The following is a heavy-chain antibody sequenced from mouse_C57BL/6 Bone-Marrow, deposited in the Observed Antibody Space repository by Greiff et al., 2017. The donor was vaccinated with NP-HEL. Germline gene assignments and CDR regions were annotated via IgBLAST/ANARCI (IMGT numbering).Heavy chain of an antibody. CDR3: ASPYDCGSSYGYAMDD. CDR2: ILPGGGSP. CDR1: GYTFTGYW. Sequence: QVQLQQSGAELMKPGASVKLSCKATGYTFTGYWIEWVKQRPGHGLEWIGEILPGGGSPTYNEKFKGKATFTADTSSNTAYMQVSSLTSEDSAIYSGASPYDCGSSYGYAMDDWGQGTSVTVSS. J-gene: IGHJ4*01. V-gene: IGHV1-9*01. D-gene: IGHD1-1*01.